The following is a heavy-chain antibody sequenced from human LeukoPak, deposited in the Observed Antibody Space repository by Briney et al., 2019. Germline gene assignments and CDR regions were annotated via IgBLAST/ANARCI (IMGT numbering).Heavy chain of an antibody. V-gene: IGHV3-11*04. CDR3: ARADCSSTSCYELDY. D-gene: IGHD2-2*01. CDR1: GFTFSDYY. CDR2: ISSSDTTI. J-gene: IGHJ4*02. Sequence: PGGSLRLSCAGSGFTFSDYYMSWIRQAPGKGLEWVSYISSSDTTIYYADSVKGRFTISRDNAQNSLYLQMNALRADDTAVYYRARADCSSTSCYELDYWGQGTLVTVSS.